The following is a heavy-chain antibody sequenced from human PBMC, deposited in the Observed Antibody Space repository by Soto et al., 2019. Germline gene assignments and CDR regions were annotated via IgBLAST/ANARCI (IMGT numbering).Heavy chain of an antibody. V-gene: IGHV3-23*01. CDR1: GFTFSGYA. Sequence: GGSLRLSCAASGFTFSGYAMSWVRQAPGKGLEWVSSVTTSGNTKYYADSVRGRFTISRDNTKNTLFLQMSSLRAEDTAIYYCAKVVYCDTSAPNTGMGAWGQGTRVTVCS. CDR2: VTTSGNTK. J-gene: IGHJ6*02. D-gene: IGHD3-22*01. CDR3: AKVVYCDTSAPNTGMGA.